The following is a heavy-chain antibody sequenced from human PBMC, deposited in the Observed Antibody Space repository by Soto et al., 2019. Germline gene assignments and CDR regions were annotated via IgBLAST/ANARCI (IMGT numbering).Heavy chain of an antibody. J-gene: IGHJ4*02. Sequence: ASVKVSCKVSGYTLTELSMHWVRQAPGKGLEWMGGFDPEDGETIYAQKFQGRVTMTEDTSTDTAYMELSSLRSEDTAVYYCATVAWIQLWSHFDYWGQGTLVTVSS. CDR1: GYTLTELS. CDR2: FDPEDGET. CDR3: ATVAWIQLWSHFDY. V-gene: IGHV1-24*01. D-gene: IGHD5-18*01.